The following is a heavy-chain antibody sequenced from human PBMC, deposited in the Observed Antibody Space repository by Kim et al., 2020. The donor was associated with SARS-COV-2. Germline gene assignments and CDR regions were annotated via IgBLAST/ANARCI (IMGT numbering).Heavy chain of an antibody. Sequence: YNPSLKSRVTISVDTSKNQFSLKLSSVTAADTAVYYCARPVVVTAALFDYWGQGTLVTVSS. CDR3: ARPVVVTAALFDY. V-gene: IGHV4-30-2*04. D-gene: IGHD2-21*02. J-gene: IGHJ4*02.